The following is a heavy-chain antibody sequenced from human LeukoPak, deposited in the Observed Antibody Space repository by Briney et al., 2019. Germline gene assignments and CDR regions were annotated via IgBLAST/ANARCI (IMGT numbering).Heavy chain of an antibody. J-gene: IGHJ4*02. CDR3: ARHLVLQLADY. CDR1: GGSISSSSYY. Sequence: SETLSLTCTVSGGSISSSSYYWGWIRQPPGKGLEWIGSIYYSGSTYYNPSLKSRVTISVDTSKNQFSLKLSSVTAADTAVYYCARHLVLQLADYWGQGTLVTVSS. V-gene: IGHV4-39*01. CDR2: IYYSGST. D-gene: IGHD6-13*01.